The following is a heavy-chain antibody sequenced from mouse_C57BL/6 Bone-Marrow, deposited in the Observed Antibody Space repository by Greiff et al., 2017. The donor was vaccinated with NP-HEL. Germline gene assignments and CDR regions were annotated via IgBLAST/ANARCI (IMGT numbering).Heavy chain of an antibody. Sequence: QVQLQQPGAELVKPGASVKLSCKASGYTFTRYWMHWVQQRPGQGLEWIGMIHPNSGSTNYNEKFKSKATLTVAKSSSTAYMQLSSLTSEDSAVYYCARCPGNWFAYWGQGTLVTVSA. CDR2: IHPNSGST. CDR1: GYTFTRYW. V-gene: IGHV1-64*01. CDR3: ARCPGNWFAY. J-gene: IGHJ3*01.